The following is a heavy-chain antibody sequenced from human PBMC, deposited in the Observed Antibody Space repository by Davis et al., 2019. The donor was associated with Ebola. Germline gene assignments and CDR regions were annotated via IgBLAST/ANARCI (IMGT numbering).Heavy chain of an antibody. CDR3: AKGYCSSTSCYAEPHDY. V-gene: IGHV3-23*01. J-gene: IGHJ4*02. D-gene: IGHD2-2*01. Sequence: GGSLRLSCAASGFTFSSYAMSCVRQAPGKGLEWVSAIVGGGGSTYYADSLKGRLTISRDNSKNTLFLHVHSLRAEDTAVYYCAKGYCSSTSCYAEPHDYWGQGTLVTVSS. CDR2: IVGGGGST. CDR1: GFTFSSYA.